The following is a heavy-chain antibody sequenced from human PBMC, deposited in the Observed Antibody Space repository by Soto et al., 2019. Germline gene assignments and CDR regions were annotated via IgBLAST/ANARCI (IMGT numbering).Heavy chain of an antibody. V-gene: IGHV1-3*01. CDR1: GYTFMSYP. CDR3: AKDRPRRTSGYFFDY. J-gene: IGHJ4*02. D-gene: IGHD1-1*01. CDR2: INAGDDIT. Sequence: ASVKVSCKASGYTFMSYPLHWVRQAPGQRPEWMGWINAGDDITQFSQKFQGRLTFTRDTSASTGYMELRSLRAEDTALYYCAKDRPRRTSGYFFDYWGQGTPVTVSS.